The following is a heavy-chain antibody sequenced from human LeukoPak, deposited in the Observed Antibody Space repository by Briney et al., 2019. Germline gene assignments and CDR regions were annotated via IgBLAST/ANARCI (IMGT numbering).Heavy chain of an antibody. D-gene: IGHD3-22*01. CDR3: ARSYYYDSSGYCDY. J-gene: IGHJ4*02. CDR1: GYTFTNYW. CDR2: IYPGDSDT. V-gene: IGHV5-51*01. Sequence: GGSLQISREGSGYTFTNYWIGWGRQVPGKGLEWMGIIYPGDSDTRYSPSFQGQVTISADKSISTAYLQWSSLKASDTAMYYCARSYYYDSSGYCDYWRQGTLVTVSS.